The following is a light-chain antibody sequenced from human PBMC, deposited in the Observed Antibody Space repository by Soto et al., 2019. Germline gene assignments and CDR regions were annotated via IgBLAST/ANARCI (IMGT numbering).Light chain of an antibody. CDR2: DVT. V-gene: IGLV2-14*01. CDR3: SSYTSSSTPRV. J-gene: IGLJ2*01. Sequence: QSALTQPASVSGSPGQSITISCTGTSSDIGGYNYVSWYQQHPGKAPKLMIYDVTSRPSGISNRFSGSESGNTASLTISGLQAEDEADYYCSSYTSSSTPRVFGGGTKLTVL. CDR1: SSDIGGYNY.